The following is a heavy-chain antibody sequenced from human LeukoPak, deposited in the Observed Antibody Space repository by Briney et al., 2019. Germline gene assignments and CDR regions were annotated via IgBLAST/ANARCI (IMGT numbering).Heavy chain of an antibody. Sequence: ASVKVSCKASGYTFTGYYMHWVRQAPGQRLEWMGWINAGNGNTKYSQKFQGRVTITRDTSASTAYMELSSLRAEDTAVYYCAKDQDIAAADYYFDYWGQGTLVTVSS. V-gene: IGHV1-3*01. D-gene: IGHD6-13*01. CDR3: AKDQDIAAADYYFDY. J-gene: IGHJ4*02. CDR2: INAGNGNT. CDR1: GYTFTGYY.